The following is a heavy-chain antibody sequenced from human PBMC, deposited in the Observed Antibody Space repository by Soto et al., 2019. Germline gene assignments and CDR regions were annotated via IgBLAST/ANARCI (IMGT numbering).Heavy chain of an antibody. CDR1: GGSISSYY. J-gene: IGHJ5*02. D-gene: IGHD6-19*01. Sequence: SLTCTVSGGSISSYYWSWIRQPPGKGLEWIGYIYYSGSTNYNPSLKSRVTISVDTSKNQFSLKLSSVTAADTAVYYCARQWLDGAQWFDPWGQGTLVTVSS. CDR2: IYYSGST. V-gene: IGHV4-59*01. CDR3: ARQWLDGAQWFDP.